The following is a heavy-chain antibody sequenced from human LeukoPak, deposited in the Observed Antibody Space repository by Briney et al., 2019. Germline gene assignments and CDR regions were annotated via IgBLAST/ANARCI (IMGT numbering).Heavy chain of an antibody. D-gene: IGHD3-10*02. CDR1: GFIFSSSA. V-gene: IGHV3-23*01. CDR2: ISGNGGNT. CDR3: AELGITMIGGV. Sequence: GGSLRLSCAASGFIFSSSAMNWVRQAQGKGLEWVSTISGNGGNTYYPDSVKGRFTISRDNAKNSLYLQMSSLRAEDTAVYYCAELGITMIGGVWGKGTTVTISS. J-gene: IGHJ6*04.